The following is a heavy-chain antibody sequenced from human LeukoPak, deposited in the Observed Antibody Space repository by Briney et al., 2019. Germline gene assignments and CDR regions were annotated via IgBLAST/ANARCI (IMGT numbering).Heavy chain of an antibody. CDR3: AKGLPIVDYYYNIDV. CDR1: GESFSDYY. V-gene: IGHV4-34*01. CDR2: INHSGST. Sequence: SETLSLTCAVYGESFSDYYWSWIRQSPGKGLEWIGEINHSGSTSYNPSLKSRVTISVDTSKNQFSLKLSSVTAADTAMYYCAKGLPIVDYYYNIDVWGQGTTVTVSS. D-gene: IGHD2-15*01. J-gene: IGHJ6*02.